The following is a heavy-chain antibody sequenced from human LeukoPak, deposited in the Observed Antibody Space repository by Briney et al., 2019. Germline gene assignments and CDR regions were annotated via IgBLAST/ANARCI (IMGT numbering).Heavy chain of an antibody. V-gene: IGHV4-34*01. D-gene: IGHD3-22*01. CDR2: INHSGST. CDR1: GGPFSGYY. J-gene: IGHJ4*02. CDR3: ATYDNSGYYRYFDY. Sequence: SETLALTCAVYGGPFSGYYWIWIREPPGKGLEWIGEINHSGSTKYNPSLKSRGTISVDTSKKQFSLKLSSVTAADTVVYYCATYDNSGYYRYFDYWGQGTLVTVSS.